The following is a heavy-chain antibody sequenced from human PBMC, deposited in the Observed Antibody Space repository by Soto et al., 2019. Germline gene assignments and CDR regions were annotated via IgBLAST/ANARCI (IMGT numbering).Heavy chain of an antibody. D-gene: IGHD2-8*01. Sequence: PSETLSLTCTVSGGSISSYFWSWIRQSPGKGLEWIGHIYYSGGSNYNPSLKSRVTMSVDTSKNQFSLRLNSVTAADTAVYYCATVYGGNFDYWGKGTRVTVSS. CDR2: IYYSGGS. J-gene: IGHJ4*02. CDR3: ATVYGGNFDY. V-gene: IGHV4-59*01. CDR1: GGSISSYF.